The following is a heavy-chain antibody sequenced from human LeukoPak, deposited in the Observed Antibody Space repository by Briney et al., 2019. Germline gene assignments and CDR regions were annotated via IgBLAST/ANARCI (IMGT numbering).Heavy chain of an antibody. D-gene: IGHD2-15*01. V-gene: IGHV4-30-2*01. Sequence: KASQTLSLTCTVSGGSISSGGYYWSWIRQPPGKGLEWIGEINHSGSTNYNPSLKSRVTISVDTSKNQFSLKLSSVTAADTAVYYCARGGGPMGQYYYYYYGMDVWGQGTTVTVSS. CDR1: GGSISSGGYY. J-gene: IGHJ6*02. CDR3: ARGGGPMGQYYYYYYGMDV. CDR2: INHSGST.